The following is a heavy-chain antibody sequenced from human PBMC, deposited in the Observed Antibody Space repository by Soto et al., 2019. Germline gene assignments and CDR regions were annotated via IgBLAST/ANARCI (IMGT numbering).Heavy chain of an antibody. CDR2: ISSSGITI. J-gene: IGHJ6*02. D-gene: IGHD3-10*01. CDR3: ARYMAGYYYGMDV. V-gene: IGHV3-48*02. Sequence: LRLACAASGFTFSTYSMNWVRQAPGKGLEWVSYISSSGITIYYADSVKGRFTISRDNAKNSLYLQMNSLRDEDTAVYYCARYMAGYYYGMDVWGQGTTVTVSS. CDR1: GFTFSTYS.